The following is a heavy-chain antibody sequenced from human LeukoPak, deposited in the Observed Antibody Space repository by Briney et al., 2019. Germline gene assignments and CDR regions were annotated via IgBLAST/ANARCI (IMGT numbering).Heavy chain of an antibody. D-gene: IGHD4-23*01. CDR2: IWISGGLWSSGGT. Sequence: SETLSLTCTVSGTSMTNYYWTWIRQPAGGGLEFIGRIWISGGLWSSGGTTDNPSVSSRLPISVDPSKHQFSLKLRFVTAADAAVYYCARFPNYGGNSHFVYWGQGTLVSVSS. J-gene: IGHJ4*02. CDR1: GTSMTNYY. V-gene: IGHV4-4*07. CDR3: ARFPNYGGNSHFVY.